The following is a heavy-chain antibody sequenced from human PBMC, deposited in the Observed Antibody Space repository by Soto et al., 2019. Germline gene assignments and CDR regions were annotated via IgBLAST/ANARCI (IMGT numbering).Heavy chain of an antibody. CDR1: RFTFNNYW. D-gene: IGHD2-15*01. CDR3: ARGLRGGAYALDF. Sequence: EVQLVGSGGGLVQPGGSLRLSCAASRFTFNNYWMSWVRQAPGKGLEWVANIKEDGSERHYVDSVKGRFIISRDNSKNSLYLHMNILRVVDTAVYYCARGLRGGAYALDFWGPGTTVTVSS. V-gene: IGHV3-7*01. CDR2: IKEDGSER. J-gene: IGHJ3*01.